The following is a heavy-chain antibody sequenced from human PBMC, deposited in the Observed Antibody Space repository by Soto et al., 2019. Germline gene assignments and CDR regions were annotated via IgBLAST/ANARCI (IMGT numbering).Heavy chain of an antibody. J-gene: IGHJ4*02. D-gene: IGHD4-17*01. V-gene: IGHV4-59*01. Sequence: PSETLSLTCTVSGGSISSYYWSWIRQPPGKGLEWIGYIYYSGSTNYNPSLKSRVTISVDTSKNQFSLKLSSVTAADAAVYYCASSTVARFDYWGQGTLVTVSS. CDR2: IYYSGST. CDR1: GGSISSYY. CDR3: ASSTVARFDY.